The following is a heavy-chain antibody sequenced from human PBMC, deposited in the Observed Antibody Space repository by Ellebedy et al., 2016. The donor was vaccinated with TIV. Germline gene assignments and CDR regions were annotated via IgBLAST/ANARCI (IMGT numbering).Heavy chain of an antibody. Sequence: SETLSLXCTVSGGAVSSGAYYWSWVRHPPGQGLEWIGYISYSGITYYNPSLKSRVTISADTSKNQFSLKLSSVTAADTAVFYCARSEYRTNFDYWGQGTLVTVSS. D-gene: IGHD1-14*01. J-gene: IGHJ4*02. V-gene: IGHV4-31*03. CDR3: ARSEYRTNFDY. CDR2: ISYSGIT. CDR1: GGAVSSGAYY.